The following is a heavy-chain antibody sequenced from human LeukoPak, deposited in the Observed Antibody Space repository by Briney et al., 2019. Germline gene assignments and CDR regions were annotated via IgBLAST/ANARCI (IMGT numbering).Heavy chain of an antibody. V-gene: IGHV3-23*01. J-gene: IGHJ4*02. CDR3: AKDAPYCSGGSCYVPGGY. D-gene: IGHD2-15*01. CDR1: GFTFSSYA. CDR2: ISGSGGST. Sequence: GGSLRLSCAASGFTFSSYAMSWVRQAPGKGPEWVSAISGSGGSTYYADSVKGRFTISRDNSKNTLYLQMNSLRAEDTAVYYCAKDAPYCSGGSCYVPGGYWGQGTLVTVSS.